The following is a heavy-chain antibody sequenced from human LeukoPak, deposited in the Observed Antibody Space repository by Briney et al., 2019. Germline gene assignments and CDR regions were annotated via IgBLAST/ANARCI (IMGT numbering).Heavy chain of an antibody. D-gene: IGHD4-17*01. CDR2: INHSGST. CDR1: GGSFSGCY. J-gene: IGHJ3*02. Sequence: SETLSLTCAVYGGSFSGCYWSWIRQPPGKGLEWIGEINHSGSTNYNPSLKSRVTISVDTSKNQFSLKLSSVTAADTAVYYCASNDYGDYGAFDIWGQGTMVTVSS. CDR3: ASNDYGDYGAFDI. V-gene: IGHV4-34*01.